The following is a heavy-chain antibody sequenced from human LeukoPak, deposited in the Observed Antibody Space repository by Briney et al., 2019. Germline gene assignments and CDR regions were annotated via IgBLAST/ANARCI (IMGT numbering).Heavy chain of an antibody. V-gene: IGHV3-21*01. Sequence: GGSLRLSCAASGFTFSSYSMNWARQAPGKGLEWVSAISSSSSYIYYADSVKGRFTISRDNAKNSLYLQMNSLRAEDTAVYYCARDYYYDSGGYYSNFDYWGQGTLATVSS. CDR3: ARDYYYDSGGYYSNFDY. D-gene: IGHD3-22*01. CDR2: ISSSSSYI. CDR1: GFTFSSYS. J-gene: IGHJ4*02.